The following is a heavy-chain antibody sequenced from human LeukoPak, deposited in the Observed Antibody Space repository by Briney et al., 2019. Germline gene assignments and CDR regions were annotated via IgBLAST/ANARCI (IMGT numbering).Heavy chain of an antibody. Sequence: PSETLSLTCNVSGGSISSSSYYWGWIRQPPGKGLEWIGSIYYSGSTNYNPSLKSRVTISVDMSKNQFSLKLSSVTAADTAVYYCARSRGVGPYNWNGYFDYWGQGTLVTVSS. CDR1: GGSISSSSYY. CDR2: IYYSGST. CDR3: ARSRGVGPYNWNGYFDY. D-gene: IGHD1-1*01. V-gene: IGHV4-39*07. J-gene: IGHJ4*02.